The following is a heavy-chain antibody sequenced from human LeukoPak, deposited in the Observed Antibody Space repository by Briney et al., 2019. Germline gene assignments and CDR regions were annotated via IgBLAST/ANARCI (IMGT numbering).Heavy chain of an antibody. CDR1: GGSISSDGYS. CDR3: ARGAHRYDFWSGYSPLDY. CDR2: IYHSGST. J-gene: IGHJ4*02. V-gene: IGHV4-30-2*01. D-gene: IGHD3-3*01. Sequence: KPSQTLSLTCAVSGGSISSDGYSWRWIRQPPGKGLEWNGYIYHSGSTYYNPSLKSRVTISVDRSKDQFSLKLSSVTAADTAVYYCARGAHRYDFWSGYSPLDYWGQGTLVTVSS.